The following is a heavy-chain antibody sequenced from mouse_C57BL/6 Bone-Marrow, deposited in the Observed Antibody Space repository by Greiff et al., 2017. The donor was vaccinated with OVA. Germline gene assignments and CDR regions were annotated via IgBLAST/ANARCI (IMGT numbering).Heavy chain of an antibody. Sequence: EVQLVESGGGLVKPGGSLKLSCAASGFTFSSYAMSWVRQTPEKRLEWVATISDGGSYTYYPDNVKGRFTISRDNAKNNLYLQMSHLKSEDTAMYYCARDWSIFAYWGQGTLVTVSA. D-gene: IGHD2-10*02. CDR3: ARDWSIFAY. CDR1: GFTFSSYA. V-gene: IGHV5-4*01. J-gene: IGHJ3*01. CDR2: ISDGGSYT.